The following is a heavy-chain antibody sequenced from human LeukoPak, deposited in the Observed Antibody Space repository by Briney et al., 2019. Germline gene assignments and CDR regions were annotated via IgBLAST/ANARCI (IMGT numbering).Heavy chain of an antibody. CDR1: GLTFSSYA. J-gene: IGHJ4*02. Sequence: GGSLRLSCAGSGLTFSSYAMSWVRQAPGKGLEWVSSISGGGGTTNYADSVKGRFTISRDNSRNTLYLQMDSLRADDTAVYYCTKEITPNYGSGSYSYDYWGQGTLVTVSS. CDR3: TKEITPNYGSGSYSYDY. V-gene: IGHV3-23*01. D-gene: IGHD3-10*01. CDR2: ISGGGGTT.